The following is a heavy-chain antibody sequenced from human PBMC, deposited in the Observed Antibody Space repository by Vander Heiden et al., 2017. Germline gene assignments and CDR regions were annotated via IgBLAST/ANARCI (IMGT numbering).Heavy chain of an antibody. CDR1: GFTFSSNW. Sequence: VKLVESGGGLVQPGGSLRLSCAASGFTFSSNWMSWVRQAPGKGLEWVANIKQDGSEKYYVDSVKGRFTISRDNAKNSLYLQMNSLRAEDTAVYYCAREKEYSGSCCGFDPWAREPWSPSPQ. J-gene: IGHJ5*02. D-gene: IGHD1-26*01. CDR3: AREKEYSGSCCGFDP. CDR2: IKQDGSEK. V-gene: IGHV3-7*01.